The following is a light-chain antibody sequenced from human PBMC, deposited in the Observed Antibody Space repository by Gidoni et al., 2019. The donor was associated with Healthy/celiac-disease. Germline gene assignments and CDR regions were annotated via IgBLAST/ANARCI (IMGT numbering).Light chain of an antibody. CDR2: GAT. Sequence: EIVMTQSPATLSVSPGERATLSCSASQSVSSNLACYQQKPGQAPRLLIYGATTRATGITSRFSGRGSGTEFTLTSSSLQSEDVAVYYWQQYNNWPPWTFXQXTKVEIK. CDR1: QSVSSN. V-gene: IGKV3-15*01. CDR3: QQYNNWPPWT. J-gene: IGKJ1*01.